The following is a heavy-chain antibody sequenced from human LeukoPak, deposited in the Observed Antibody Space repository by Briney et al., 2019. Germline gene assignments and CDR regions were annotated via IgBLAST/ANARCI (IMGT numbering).Heavy chain of an antibody. CDR1: GGSIGSYY. Sequence: SETLSLTCTVSGGSIGSYYWSWIRQPPGKGLEWIGHISYSGSTNYNPSLKSRVTISVDASKNQFSLKLSSVTAADTAVYYCARGGSGYALNWFDPWGQGTLVTVSS. CDR2: ISYSGST. J-gene: IGHJ5*02. V-gene: IGHV4-59*01. CDR3: ARGGSGYALNWFDP. D-gene: IGHD5-12*01.